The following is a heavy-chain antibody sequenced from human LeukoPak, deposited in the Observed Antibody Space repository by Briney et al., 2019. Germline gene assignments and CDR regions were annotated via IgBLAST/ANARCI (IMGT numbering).Heavy chain of an antibody. J-gene: IGHJ6*03. D-gene: IGHD3-3*01. CDR2: ISAYNGST. CDR3: ARDIVPSYDFCSGYPTYYYYMDV. V-gene: IGHV1-18*01. Sequence: GASVKVSCKASGYTFTSYGISWVRQAPGQGLEWMGWISAYNGSTNYEQKLQGRGSMTTDTSTSTASMEMSSLRSDSTAVYYCARDIVPSYDFCSGYPTYYYYMDVWGKGTTVTVSS. CDR1: GYTFTSYG.